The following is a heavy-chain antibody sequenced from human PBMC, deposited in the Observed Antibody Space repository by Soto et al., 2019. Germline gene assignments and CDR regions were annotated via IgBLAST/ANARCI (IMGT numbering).Heavy chain of an antibody. V-gene: IGHV3-23*01. CDR1: GFTFSSYA. D-gene: IGHD6-13*01. Sequence: GGSLRLSCAASGFTFSSYAMTWVRQAPGKGLEWVSALGGSGIRTYYADSVKGRFTISRDNSKNTLYLQMNSLRAEDTAVYYCATHIGYSSSWYYFAYWGQGTLVTVSS. CDR2: LGGSGIRT. J-gene: IGHJ4*02. CDR3: ATHIGYSSSWYYFAY.